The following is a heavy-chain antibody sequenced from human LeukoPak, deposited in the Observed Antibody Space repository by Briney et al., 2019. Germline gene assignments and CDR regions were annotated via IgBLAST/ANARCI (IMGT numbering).Heavy chain of an antibody. CDR3: ARVRGVDTAMVYYYGMDV. CDR1: GGTFSSYA. Sequence: EASVKVSCKASGGTFSSYAISWVRQAPGQGLEWMGRIIPILGIANYAQKFQGRVTITADKSTSTAYMELSSLRSEDTAVYYCARVRGVDTAMVYYYGMDVWGQGTTVTVSS. V-gene: IGHV1-69*04. D-gene: IGHD5-18*01. CDR2: IIPILGIA. J-gene: IGHJ6*02.